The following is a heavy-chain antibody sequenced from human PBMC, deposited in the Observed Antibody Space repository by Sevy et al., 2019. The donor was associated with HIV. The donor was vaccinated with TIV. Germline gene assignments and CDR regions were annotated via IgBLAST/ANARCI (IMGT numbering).Heavy chain of an antibody. CDR3: ARDCSSTSCLWGLDV. CDR2: IKLDGSEK. D-gene: IGHD2-2*01. CDR1: GFTFSNYW. V-gene: IGHV3-7*03. Sequence: GGSLRLSCAASGFTFSNYWMSWVHQAPGKGLEWVANIKLDGSEKYYVDSVKGRFTISRDNAKNSLYLQMNSLRAEDTALYYCARDCSSTSCLWGLDVWGQGTTVTVSS. J-gene: IGHJ6*02.